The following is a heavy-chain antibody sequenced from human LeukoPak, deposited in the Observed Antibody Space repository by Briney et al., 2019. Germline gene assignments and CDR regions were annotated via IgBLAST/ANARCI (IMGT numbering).Heavy chain of an antibody. CDR3: AIPENYYDSSGYYYDDY. CDR1: GFTFSSYS. Sequence: PGGSLRLSCAASGFTFSSYSMNWVRQAPGKGLEWVSSISSSSSDIYYADSVKGRFTISRDNAKNSLFLQMNSLRAEDTAVYYCAIPENYYDSSGYYYDDYWGQGTLVTVSS. J-gene: IGHJ4*02. V-gene: IGHV3-21*01. D-gene: IGHD3-22*01. CDR2: ISSSSSDI.